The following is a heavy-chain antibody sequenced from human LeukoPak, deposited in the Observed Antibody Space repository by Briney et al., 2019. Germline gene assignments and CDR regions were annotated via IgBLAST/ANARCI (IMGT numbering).Heavy chain of an antibody. J-gene: IGHJ4*02. CDR3: ARGDYQLLPGFDY. V-gene: IGHV3-21*01. D-gene: IGHD2-2*01. CDR1: GFTFSSYA. Sequence: GGSLRLSCAASGFTFSSYAMSWVRQAPGKGLEWVSSISSSSSYIYYADSVKGRFTISRDNAKNPLYLQMNSLRAEDTAVYYCARGDYQLLPGFDYWGQGTLVTVSS. CDR2: ISSSSSYI.